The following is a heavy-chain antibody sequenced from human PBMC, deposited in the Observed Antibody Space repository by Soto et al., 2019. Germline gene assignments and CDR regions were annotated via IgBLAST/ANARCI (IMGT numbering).Heavy chain of an antibody. J-gene: IGHJ4*02. CDR1: GFTFSSYA. CDR2: ISGSGGST. CDR3: AKDMSPGIVATIGFDY. Sequence: GGSLRLSCAASGFTFSSYAMSWVRQAPGKGLEWVSAISGSGGSTYYADSVKGRFTISRDNSKNTLYLQMNSLRAEDTAVYYCAKDMSPGIVATIGFDYWGQGTLVTVSS. V-gene: IGHV3-23*01. D-gene: IGHD5-12*01.